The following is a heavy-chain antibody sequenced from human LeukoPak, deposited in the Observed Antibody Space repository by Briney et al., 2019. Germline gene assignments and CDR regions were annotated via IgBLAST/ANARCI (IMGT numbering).Heavy chain of an antibody. J-gene: IGHJ5*02. CDR2: ISWNSGSI. CDR1: GFTSDDYA. V-gene: IGHV3-9*02. D-gene: IGHD1-26*01. Sequence: GGSLRLSCAASGFTSDDYATHWVRQAPGKGLEWVSGISWNSGSIGYADSVKGRFTISRDNAKNSLYLQMNSLRAEDTALYYCAKDRGSYFNWFDPWGQGNLVTVSS. CDR3: AKDRGSYFNWFDP.